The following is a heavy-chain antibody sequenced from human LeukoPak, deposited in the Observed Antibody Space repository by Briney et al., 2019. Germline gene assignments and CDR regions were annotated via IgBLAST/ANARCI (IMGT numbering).Heavy chain of an antibody. CDR2: INPNSGGT. D-gene: IGHD3-9*01. J-gene: IGHJ3*02. V-gene: IGHV1-2*02. CDR3: ARVELRYFDWLSPPPSFDI. Sequence: ASVKVSCKASGYTFTGYYMHWVRQAPGQGLEWMGWINPNSGGTNYAQKFQGRVTMTRDTSISTAYMELSRLRSDDTAVYYCARVELRYFDWLSPPPSFDIWGQGTMVTVSS. CDR1: GYTFTGYY.